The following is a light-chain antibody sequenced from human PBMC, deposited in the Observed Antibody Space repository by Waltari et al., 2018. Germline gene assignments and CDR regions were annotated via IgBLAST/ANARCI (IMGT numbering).Light chain of an antibody. CDR2: DVN. Sequence: QSALTQPRSVSGSPGQSVTISCTGTSSHVGSYDHVSWYQQHPGKAPKVMIYDVNKRPSGVPDRFSGSKSGNTASLTISGLQAEDEAEYYCCSYGGSYYVLGTGTEVTVL. CDR3: CSYGGSYYV. V-gene: IGLV2-11*01. J-gene: IGLJ1*01. CDR1: SSHVGSYDH.